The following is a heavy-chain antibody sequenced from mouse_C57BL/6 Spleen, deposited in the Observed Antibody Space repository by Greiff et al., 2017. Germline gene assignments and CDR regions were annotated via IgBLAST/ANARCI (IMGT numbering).Heavy chain of an antibody. J-gene: IGHJ4*01. D-gene: IGHD1-1*01. CDR3: ARPRYGSSYYYAMGY. CDR2: IDPSDSYT. CDR1: GYTFTSYW. Sequence: QVQLQQPGAELVMPGASVKLSCKASGYTFTSYWMHWVKQRPGQGLEWIGEIDPSDSYTNYNQKFKGKSTLTVDKSSSTAYMQLSSLTSEDSAVYYCARPRYGSSYYYAMGYWGQGTSVTVAS. V-gene: IGHV1-69*01.